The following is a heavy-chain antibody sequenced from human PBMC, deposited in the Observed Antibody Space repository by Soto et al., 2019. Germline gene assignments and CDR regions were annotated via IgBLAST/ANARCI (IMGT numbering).Heavy chain of an antibody. CDR2: ISAYTGKT. CDR1: GYTFTSYG. J-gene: IGHJ6*02. CDR3: ARGGDVNYYHGMDV. Sequence: QVQLVQSGGEVKKPGASVKLSCTASGYTFTSYGISWVRQPTGQGLEWMGWISAYTGKTNYAQNVKGRVTMTTDTSTRTASMDLRSLRSDDTAVYYCARGGDVNYYHGMDVWGQGTTVTVSS. D-gene: IGHD5-12*01. V-gene: IGHV1-18*01.